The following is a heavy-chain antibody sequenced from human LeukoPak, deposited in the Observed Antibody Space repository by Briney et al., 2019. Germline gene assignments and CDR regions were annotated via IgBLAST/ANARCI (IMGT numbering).Heavy chain of an antibody. CDR3: ARDVSDYDFWSGYMDYYYCMGV. CDR1: GGSISSYY. D-gene: IGHD3-3*01. CDR2: IYTSGST. Sequence: SETLSLTCTVSGGSISSYYWSWIRQPAGKGLEWIGRIYTSGSTNYNPSLKSRVTMSVDTSKNQFSLKLSSVTAADTAVYYCARDVSDYDFWSGYMDYYYCMGVWGKGTTVTVSS. J-gene: IGHJ6*03. V-gene: IGHV4-4*07.